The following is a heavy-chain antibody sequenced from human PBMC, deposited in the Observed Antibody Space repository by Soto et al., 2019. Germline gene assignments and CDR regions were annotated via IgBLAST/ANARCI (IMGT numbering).Heavy chain of an antibody. Sequence: QVPLVQSGAEVKKPGSSVKVSCKASGGTFSSYTISWVRQAPGQGLEWMGRIIPILGIANYAQKFQGRVTITADKSTSTAYMELSSLRSEDTAVYYCARDRDSYGDIFDYWGQGTLVTVSS. CDR1: GGTFSSYT. CDR2: IIPILGIA. D-gene: IGHD5-18*01. V-gene: IGHV1-69*08. CDR3: ARDRDSYGDIFDY. J-gene: IGHJ4*02.